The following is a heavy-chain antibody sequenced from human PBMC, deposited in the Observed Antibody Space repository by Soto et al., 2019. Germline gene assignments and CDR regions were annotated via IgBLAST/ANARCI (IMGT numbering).Heavy chain of an antibody. J-gene: IGHJ5*02. CDR2: ISVYNGNT. V-gene: IGHV1-18*01. D-gene: IGHD6-13*01. CDR1: GYTFTSYG. Sequence: ASVKVSCKASGYTFTSYGISWVRQAPGQGLEWMGWISVYNGNTNYAQNLQGRVTMTTDTSTTTAYMEVRSLRSDDTAVYYCARDGASAGTTWFDTWGQRTPVTVSS. CDR3: ARDGASAGTTWFDT.